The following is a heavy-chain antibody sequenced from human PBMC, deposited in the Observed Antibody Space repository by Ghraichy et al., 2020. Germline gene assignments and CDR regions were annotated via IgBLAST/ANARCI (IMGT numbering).Heavy chain of an antibody. CDR3: TRKRPGRPFDY. J-gene: IGHJ4*02. Sequence: GESLNISCVTSGFSFNDYDMHWVRQATGKGLEWVSAIGLDGETYQPDSVKGRFTISRESAKNSLYLQMNSLRAGDTAVYYCTRKRPGRPFDYWGQGTLVTVSS. V-gene: IGHV3-13*01. CDR2: IGLDGET. CDR1: GFSFNDYD.